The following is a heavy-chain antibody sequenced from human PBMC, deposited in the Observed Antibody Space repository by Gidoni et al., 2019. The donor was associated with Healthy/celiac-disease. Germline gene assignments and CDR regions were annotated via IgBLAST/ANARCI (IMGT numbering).Heavy chain of an antibody. Sequence: QVQLVRSGGVVVQPGRSLKLSFSASGSTFTIYAMHWFSQAPGMGLEWVAVIPYDGSNKYYADSVKGRLTRSRDNSKKTLYLQMNSLRAEDTAVYYCARDFVRGIYDFWSGYYNYWGQGTLVTVSS. CDR3: ARDFVRGIYDFWSGYYNY. J-gene: IGHJ4*02. V-gene: IGHV3-30-3*01. CDR2: IPYDGSNK. CDR1: GSTFTIYA. D-gene: IGHD3-3*01.